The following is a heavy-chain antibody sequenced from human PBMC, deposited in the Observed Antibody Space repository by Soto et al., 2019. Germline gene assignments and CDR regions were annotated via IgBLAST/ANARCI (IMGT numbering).Heavy chain of an antibody. CDR1: GGSFSGYY. D-gene: IGHD3-22*01. Sequence: SETLSLTCAVYGGSFSGYYWSWIRQPPGKGLEWIGEINHSGSTNHNPSLKSRVTISVDTSKNQFSLKLSSVTAADTAVYYCARGGLMRYYYDSSGYLDYFDYWGQGTLVTVYS. V-gene: IGHV4-34*01. CDR3: ARGGLMRYYYDSSGYLDYFDY. J-gene: IGHJ4*02. CDR2: INHSGST.